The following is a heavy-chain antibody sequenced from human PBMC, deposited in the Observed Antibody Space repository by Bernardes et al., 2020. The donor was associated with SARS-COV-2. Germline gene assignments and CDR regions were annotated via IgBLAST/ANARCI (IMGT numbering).Heavy chain of an antibody. CDR1: GFNPDDPA. Sequence: SLRIFCAASGFNPDDPALHWVRQAPGKGLEWVSGISWNGGSIDYADSVKGRFTISRDNAKNSLYLQMNSLRAEDTALYYCAKMRGAFNYYAMDVWGQGTTVTGSS. V-gene: IGHV3-9*02. CDR3: AKMRGAFNYYAMDV. D-gene: IGHD3-16*01. CDR2: ISWNGGSI. J-gene: IGHJ6*02.